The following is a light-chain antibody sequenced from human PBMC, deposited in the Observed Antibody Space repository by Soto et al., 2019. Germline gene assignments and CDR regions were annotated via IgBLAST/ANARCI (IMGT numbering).Light chain of an antibody. V-gene: IGLV2-8*01. CDR2: EVS. J-gene: IGLJ3*02. Sequence: QSVLAQPPSASGSPGQSVTISCTGTSSDVGGYDYVSWYQQHPGKAPRLVIYEVSKRPSGGPDRFSGSKSGNTASLTVSGLQAEDEDDYYCSSFAGNYKWVFGGGTKLTVL. CDR1: SSDVGGYDY. CDR3: SSFAGNYKWV.